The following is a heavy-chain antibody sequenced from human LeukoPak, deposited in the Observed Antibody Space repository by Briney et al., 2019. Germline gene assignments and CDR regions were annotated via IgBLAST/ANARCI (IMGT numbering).Heavy chain of an antibody. CDR3: AKGVAGASAYYIDY. CDR2: ISGGCTST. D-gene: IGHD6-25*01. Sequence: PGGSLRLSCAASGFTFSSYAMSWVPQAPGRGLEWISPISGGCTSTYYADSVKGRLTIARGNSKNTRYLEMNSLRAEDTAVYYCAKGVAGASAYYIDYWGQGTLVTVSS. V-gene: IGHV3-23*01. J-gene: IGHJ4*02. CDR1: GFTFSSYA.